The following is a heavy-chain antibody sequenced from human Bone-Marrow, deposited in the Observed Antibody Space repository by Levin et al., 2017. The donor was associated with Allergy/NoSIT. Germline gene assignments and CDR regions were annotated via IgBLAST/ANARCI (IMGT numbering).Heavy chain of an antibody. J-gene: IGHJ6*02. V-gene: IGHV3-23*01. CDR2: ISASGGST. CDR3: AKGDTPMVTSHPNYYYYGMDV. Sequence: GESLKISCAASGFTFRSYAMNWVRQAPGKGLEWVSDISASGGSTSYADSVKGRFTISRDNSKNTLFLQMNSLRADDTAVYYCAKGDTPMVTSHPNYYYYGMDVWGQGTTVTVSS. CDR1: GFTFRSYA. D-gene: IGHD5-18*01.